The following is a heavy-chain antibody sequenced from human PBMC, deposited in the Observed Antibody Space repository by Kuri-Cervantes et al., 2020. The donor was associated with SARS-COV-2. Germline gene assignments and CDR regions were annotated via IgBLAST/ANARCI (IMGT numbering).Heavy chain of an antibody. CDR3: ARANYYYGSSGWGCYFDY. V-gene: IGHV4-59*01. J-gene: IGHJ4*02. Sequence: SETLSLTCTVSGGSISSYYWSWIRQPPGKGLEWIGYIYYSGSTNYNPSLKSRVTISVDTSKNLFSLKLSSVTAADTAVYYCARANYYYGSSGWGCYFDYWGQGTLVTVSS. D-gene: IGHD3-22*01. CDR1: GGSISSYY. CDR2: IYYSGST.